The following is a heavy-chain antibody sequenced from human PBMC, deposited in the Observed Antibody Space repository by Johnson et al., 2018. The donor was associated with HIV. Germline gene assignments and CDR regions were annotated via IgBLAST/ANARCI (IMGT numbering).Heavy chain of an antibody. J-gene: IGHJ3*02. D-gene: IGHD3-22*01. Sequence: QVQLVESGGGVVQPGRSLGLSCAASGFSFSSYAMHWVRQAPGKGLEWVASLSDDGSTKDYADSVKGRFTISRDISKNLLYLQMNSLRTEDTAVYYCARVYYYDNKDGFDIWGQGTTVTVSS. CDR2: LSDDGSTK. CDR3: ARVYYYDNKDGFDI. V-gene: IGHV3-30*04. CDR1: GFSFSSYA.